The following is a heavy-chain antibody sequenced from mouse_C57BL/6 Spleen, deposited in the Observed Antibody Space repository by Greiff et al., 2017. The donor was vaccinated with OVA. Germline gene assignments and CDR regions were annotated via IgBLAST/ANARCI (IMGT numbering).Heavy chain of an antibody. CDR1: GFTFSSYA. Sequence: EVMLVESGGGLVKPGGSLKLSCAASGFTFSSYAMSWVRQTPEKRLEWVATISDGGSYTYYPDNVKGRFTISRDNAKNNLYLQMSHLKSEDTAMYYCAGLGRSWYFDVWGTGTTVTVSS. D-gene: IGHD4-1*01. CDR3: AGLGRSWYFDV. CDR2: ISDGGSYT. J-gene: IGHJ1*03. V-gene: IGHV5-4*03.